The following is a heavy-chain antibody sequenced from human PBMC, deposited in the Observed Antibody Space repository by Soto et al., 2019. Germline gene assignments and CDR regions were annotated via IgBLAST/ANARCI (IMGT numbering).Heavy chain of an antibody. D-gene: IGHD6-19*01. CDR3: ASQQWLAPV. Sequence: GGSLRLSCAASGFTFSTYKMNWVRQAPGKGLEWVSYISSSSSSIYYADSVRGRFTTSRDNSKNLLYLQMNSLRGEDTAVYYCASQQWLAPVWGQGTLVTVSS. J-gene: IGHJ4*02. CDR2: ISSSSSSI. CDR1: GFTFSTYK. V-gene: IGHV3-48*01.